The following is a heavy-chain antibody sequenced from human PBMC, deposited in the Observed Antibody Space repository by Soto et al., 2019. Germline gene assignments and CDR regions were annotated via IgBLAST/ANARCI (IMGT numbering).Heavy chain of an antibody. D-gene: IGHD2-15*01. CDR2: MNPNSGNT. J-gene: IGHJ3*02. CDR1: GYTFTSYD. V-gene: IGHV1-8*01. CDR3: ARYVCSGGSCYSGAFDI. Sequence: AASVKVSCKASGYTFTSYDINWVRQATGQGLEWKGWMNPNSGNTGYAQKFQGRVTMTRNTSISTAYMELSSLRSEDTAVYYCARYVCSGGSCYSGAFDIWGQGTMVTVSS.